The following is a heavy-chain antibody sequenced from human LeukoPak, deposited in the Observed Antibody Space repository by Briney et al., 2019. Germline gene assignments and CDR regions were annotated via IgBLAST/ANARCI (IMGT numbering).Heavy chain of an antibody. CDR1: GFTFSNYW. V-gene: IGHV3-7*03. J-gene: IGHJ4*02. CDR2: MKQDGSQK. CDR3: AKDMGAYGDYYPRFDF. Sequence: PGGSLRLSCAASGFTFSNYWMTWVRQAPGKGLEWVANMKQDGSQKSYVDSVKGRFTISRDNAKNSLYLQMNSLRPEDTAFYYCAKDMGAYGDYYPRFDFWGQGILVTVSS. D-gene: IGHD4-17*01.